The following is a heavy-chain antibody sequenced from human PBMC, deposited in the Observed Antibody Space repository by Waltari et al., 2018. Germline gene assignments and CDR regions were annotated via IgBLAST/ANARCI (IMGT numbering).Heavy chain of an antibody. CDR2: IKQDGSEK. CDR3: ARDRDTMVRGVISQ. Sequence: EVQLVESGGGLVQPGGSLRLSWDASGFTFRNYWMSCVRQTPGKGLEWVANIKQDGSEKYCVDSVKGRFTISRDNAKNSLYLQMNSLRAEDTAVYYCARDRDTMVRGVISQWGQGTLVTVSS. J-gene: IGHJ4*02. CDR1: GFTFRNYW. V-gene: IGHV3-7*01. D-gene: IGHD3-10*01.